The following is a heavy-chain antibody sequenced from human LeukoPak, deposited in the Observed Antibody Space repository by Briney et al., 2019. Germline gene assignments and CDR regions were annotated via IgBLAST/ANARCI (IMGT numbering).Heavy chain of an antibody. V-gene: IGHV4-4*02. D-gene: IGHD3-3*01. Sequence: SETLSLTCAVSGGSISSSNWWSWVRQPPGKGLEWIGEIYHSGSTNYNPSLKSRVTISVDKSKNQFSLKLSSVTAADTAVYYCARGDFGVSRGFDPWGQGTLVTVSS. J-gene: IGHJ5*02. CDR3: ARGDFGVSRGFDP. CDR2: IYHSGST. CDR1: GGSISSSNW.